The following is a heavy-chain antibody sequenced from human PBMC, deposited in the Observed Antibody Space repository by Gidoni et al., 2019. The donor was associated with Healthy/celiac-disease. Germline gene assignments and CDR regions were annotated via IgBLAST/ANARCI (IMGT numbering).Heavy chain of an antibody. J-gene: IGHJ3*02. CDR3: ARVSATPKPVCSGGSCLVLAFDI. Sequence: EVQLVESGGGLVQPGGSLRLSCAASGFTFSSYWMSWVRQAPGKGLEWVANIKQDGSEKYYVDSVKGRFTISRDNAKNSLYLQMNSLRAEDTAVYYCARVSATPKPVCSGGSCLVLAFDIWGQGTMVTVSS. V-gene: IGHV3-7*01. CDR1: GFTFSSYW. CDR2: IKQDGSEK. D-gene: IGHD2-15*01.